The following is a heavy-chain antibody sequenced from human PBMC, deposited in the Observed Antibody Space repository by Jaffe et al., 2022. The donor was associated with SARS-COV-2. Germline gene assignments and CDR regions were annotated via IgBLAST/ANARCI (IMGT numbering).Heavy chain of an antibody. J-gene: IGHJ5*02. Sequence: QVQLQESGPGLVKPSETLSLTCTVSGGSISSNYWSWIRQPPGKGLEWIGYIYYSGSTDYNPSLKSRVTISIDTSKKHFSLKLSSVTAADTAVYYCARGNTYNWNAVGGFDPWGQGTLVTVSS. V-gene: IGHV4-59*01. CDR3: ARGNTYNWNAVGGFDP. CDR2: IYYSGST. CDR1: GGSISSNY. D-gene: IGHD1-20*01.